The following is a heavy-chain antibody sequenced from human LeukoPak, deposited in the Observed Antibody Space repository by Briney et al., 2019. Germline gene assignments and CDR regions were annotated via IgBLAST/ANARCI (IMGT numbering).Heavy chain of an antibody. CDR1: GYTFTTYY. D-gene: IGHD3-16*01. CDR2: IDPNSGDT. J-gene: IGHJ4*02. Sequence: GASVKVSCKASGYTFTTYYMHWVRQAPGQGLEWMGWIDPNSGDTNYAQKFQGRVTMTRDTSTSTAYMELSRLRSDDTAVYYCARDASASWRHDFDYWGQGTLVTVSS. CDR3: ARDASASWRHDFDY. V-gene: IGHV1-2*02.